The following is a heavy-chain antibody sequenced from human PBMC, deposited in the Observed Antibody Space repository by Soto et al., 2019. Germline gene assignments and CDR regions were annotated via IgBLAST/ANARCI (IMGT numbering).Heavy chain of an antibody. Sequence: PGESLKISCKGSGYSFTSYWIGWARQMPGKGLEWMGIIYPGDSDTRYSPSFQGQVTISADKSISTAYLQWSSLKASDTAMYYCARTAAAGKYYNGMDVWGQGTTVTVS. J-gene: IGHJ6*02. CDR1: GYSFTSYW. CDR2: IYPGDSDT. V-gene: IGHV5-51*01. CDR3: ARTAAAGKYYNGMDV. D-gene: IGHD6-13*01.